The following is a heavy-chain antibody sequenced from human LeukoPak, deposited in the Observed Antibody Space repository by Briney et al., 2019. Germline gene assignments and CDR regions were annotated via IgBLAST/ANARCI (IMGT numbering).Heavy chain of an antibody. D-gene: IGHD6-13*01. CDR3: ARDNPYMIAAAGDDY. CDR1: GGSISSSSYY. J-gene: IGHJ4*02. CDR2: IYYSGST. V-gene: IGHV4-39*07. Sequence: SETLSLTCTVSGGSISSSSYYWGWIRQPPGKGLEWIGSIYYSGSTYYNPSPKSRVTISVDTSKNQFSLKLSSVTAADTAVYYCARDNPYMIAAAGDDYWGQGTLVTVSS.